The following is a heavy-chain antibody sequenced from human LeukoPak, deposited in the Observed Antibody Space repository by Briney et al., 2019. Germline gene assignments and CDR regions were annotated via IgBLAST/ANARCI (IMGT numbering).Heavy chain of an antibody. Sequence: GGSLRLSCAASGFTFSSYAMNWVRQAPGKGLEWISAISASGGSTYYADSVKGRFTISRDKSRNTVHLQMNSLRAEDTAVYYCAKDGTTTRYNWFDSWGQGSLVTVS. CDR1: GFTFSSYA. CDR3: AKDGTTTRYNWFDS. J-gene: IGHJ5*01. D-gene: IGHD1-7*01. V-gene: IGHV3-23*01. CDR2: ISASGGST.